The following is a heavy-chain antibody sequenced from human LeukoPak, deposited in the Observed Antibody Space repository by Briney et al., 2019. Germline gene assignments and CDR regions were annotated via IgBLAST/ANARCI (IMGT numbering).Heavy chain of an antibody. Sequence: PSETLSLTCTVSGGSISSYYWSWIRQPPGKGLEWIGHIRYTGRTNYNPSLKSRVTISVDTSKNQFSLKLSSVTAADTAVYYCARLEYSSGWTKKYYFDYWGQGTLVTVSS. V-gene: IGHV4-59*08. J-gene: IGHJ4*02. CDR2: IRYTGRT. D-gene: IGHD6-19*01. CDR1: GGSISSYY. CDR3: ARLEYSSGWTKKYYFDY.